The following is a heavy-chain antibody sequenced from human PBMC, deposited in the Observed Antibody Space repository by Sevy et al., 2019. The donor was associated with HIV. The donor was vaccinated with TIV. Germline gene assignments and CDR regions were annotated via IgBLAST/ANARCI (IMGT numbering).Heavy chain of an antibody. V-gene: IGHV4-61*02. Sequence: SETLSLTCSVSGGSISSDSYYWSWIRQPAGKGLEWIGRISTSGNTKYNPSLKSRVTISVDTSKNQFSLKLSSVTAADTAVYYCARGGIAAAGTGFDYWGQGTLVTVSS. J-gene: IGHJ4*02. CDR3: ARGGIAAAGTGFDY. D-gene: IGHD6-13*01. CDR2: ISTSGNT. CDR1: GGSISSDSYY.